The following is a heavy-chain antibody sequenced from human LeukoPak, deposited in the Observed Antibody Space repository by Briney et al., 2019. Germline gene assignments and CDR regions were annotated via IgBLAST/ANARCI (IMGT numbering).Heavy chain of an antibody. Sequence: GGSLRLSCAASGFTFSSYWMSWVRQAPGKGLERVANIKQDGSEKYYVDSVKGRFTISRDNAKNSLYLQMNSLRAEDTAVYYCARGGRSSIAARGGNFDYWGQGTLVTVSS. D-gene: IGHD6-6*01. CDR2: IKQDGSEK. V-gene: IGHV3-7*01. J-gene: IGHJ4*02. CDR1: GFTFSSYW. CDR3: ARGGRSSIAARGGNFDY.